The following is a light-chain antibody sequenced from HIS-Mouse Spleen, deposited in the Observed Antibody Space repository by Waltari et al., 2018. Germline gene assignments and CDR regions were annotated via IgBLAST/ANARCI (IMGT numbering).Light chain of an antibody. CDR2: RNN. V-gene: IGLV1-47*01. CDR1: SSNIGSNY. CDR3: AAWDDSLSGRV. J-gene: IGLJ2*01. Sequence: QSVLTQPPSASGTPGQRVTISCSGSSSNIGSNYVYWYPQLPGTAPKLLIYRNNQRPSGVPDRFSGSKSGTSASLAISGRRSEDEADYYCAAWDDSLSGRVFGGGTKLTVL.